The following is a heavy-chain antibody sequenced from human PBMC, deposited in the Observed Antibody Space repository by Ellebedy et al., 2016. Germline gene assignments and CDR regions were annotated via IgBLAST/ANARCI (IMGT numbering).Heavy chain of an antibody. CDR1: TYTFNNYD. CDR3: ARGSYSGYDPFDY. Sequence: ASVKVSCKASTYTFNNYDINWVRQATGQGLEWMGWMNLTSGNTGYAHKFQGRVTITRDTSASTAYMELSSLKSEDTAVYSCARGSYSGYDPFDYWGQGTLVTVSS. D-gene: IGHD5-12*01. CDR2: MNLTSGNT. V-gene: IGHV1-8*03. J-gene: IGHJ4*02.